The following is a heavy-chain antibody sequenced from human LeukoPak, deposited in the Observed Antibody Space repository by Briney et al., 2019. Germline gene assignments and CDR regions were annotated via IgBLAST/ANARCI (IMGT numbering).Heavy chain of an antibody. CDR2: ISSSGGTM. D-gene: IGHD2-21*01. CDR1: GFTFSDYY. J-gene: IGHJ4*02. V-gene: IGHV3-11*04. Sequence: GGSLRLSCAASGFTFSDYYMGWIRQAPGKGLDWVSYISSSGGTMYYADSVKGRFTISRDNAKNSLYLQMNSLRAEDTAVYYCAREGVVAEYYFDYWGQGTLVTVSS. CDR3: AREGVVAEYYFDY.